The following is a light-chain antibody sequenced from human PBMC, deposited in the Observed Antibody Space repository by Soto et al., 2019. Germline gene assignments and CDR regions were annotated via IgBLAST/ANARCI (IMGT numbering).Light chain of an antibody. CDR2: GAS. CDR3: QHYGSSPT. CDR1: QNISSY. V-gene: IGKV3-20*01. J-gene: IGKJ1*01. Sequence: EMVMPQSPATLSVSPGEGATLSCRASQNISSYLLWYQQKPGQAPRLLIYGASSRATGIPDRFSVSGAGTDFPLTISRLEPEYFALYYWQHYGSSPTFGQGTKVDIK.